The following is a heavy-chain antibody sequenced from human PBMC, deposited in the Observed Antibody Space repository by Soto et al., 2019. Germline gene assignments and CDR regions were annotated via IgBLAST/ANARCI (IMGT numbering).Heavy chain of an antibody. CDR2: INHSGST. CDR1: GGSFSCYY. D-gene: IGHD7-27*01. J-gene: IGHJ3*02. CDR3: ARAPIWDDAFDI. V-gene: IGHV4-34*01. Sequence: TSETLSLTCAVYGGSFSCYYWSWIRQPPGKGLEWIGEINHSGSTNYNPSLKSRVTISVDTSKNQFSLKLISVTAADTAVYYCARAPIWDDAFDIWGQGTMVTVSS.